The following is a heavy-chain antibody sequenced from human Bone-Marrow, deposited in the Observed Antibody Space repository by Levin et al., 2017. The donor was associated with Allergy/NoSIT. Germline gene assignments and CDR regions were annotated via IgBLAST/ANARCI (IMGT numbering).Heavy chain of an antibody. CDR2: IYHSGST. CDR1: GDSISRFY. CDR3: GRVSRLRWIDS. V-gene: IGHV4-59*01. Sequence: PSETLSLTCTVSGDSISRFYWTWIRQSPGKGLEWLGYIYHSGSTDYNPSLKSRVTMSIDMSKDQFSLNLSSVSSADTAVYYCGRVSRLRWIDSWGQGTLVTVSS. D-gene: IGHD4-23*01. J-gene: IGHJ4*02.